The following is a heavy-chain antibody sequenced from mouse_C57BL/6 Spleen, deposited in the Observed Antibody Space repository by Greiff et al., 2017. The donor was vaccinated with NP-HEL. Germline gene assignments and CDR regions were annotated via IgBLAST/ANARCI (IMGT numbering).Heavy chain of an antibody. CDR3: ARWNYGSSDGYDMDY. J-gene: IGHJ4*01. Sequence: QVQLQQPGAELVKPGASVKMSCKASGYTFTSYWITWVKQRPGQGLEWIGDIYPGSGSTNYNEKFKSKATLTVDTSSSTAYMQLSSLTSEDSAVYYCARWNYGSSDGYDMDYWGQGTSVTVAS. CDR1: GYTFTSYW. D-gene: IGHD1-1*01. V-gene: IGHV1-55*01. CDR2: IYPGSGST.